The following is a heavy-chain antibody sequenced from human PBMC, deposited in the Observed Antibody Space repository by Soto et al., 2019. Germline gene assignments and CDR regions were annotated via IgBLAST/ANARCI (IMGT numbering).Heavy chain of an antibody. Sequence: QDQLVQSGAEVKKPGSSVKVSCKASGGTFSIHTFSWVRQAPGQGLEWMGRIIPALGTATYAQKFQGRVTITADESATTVYMELNSLRSEATAVYYCARPDFGDYWDCVLWGRGTLVTGSS. CDR2: IIPALGTA. D-gene: IGHD4-17*01. CDR3: ARPDFGDYWDCVL. J-gene: IGHJ2*01. V-gene: IGHV1-69*08. CDR1: GGTFSIHT.